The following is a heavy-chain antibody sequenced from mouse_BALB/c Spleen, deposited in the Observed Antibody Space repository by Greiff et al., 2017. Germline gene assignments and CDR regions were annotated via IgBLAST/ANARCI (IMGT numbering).Heavy chain of an antibody. CDR2: IYPGDGDT. V-gene: IGHV1-87*01. Sequence: VQGVESGAELARPGASVKLSCKASGYTFTSYWMQWVKQRPGQGLEWIGAIYPGDGDTRYTQKFKGKATLTADKSSSTAYMQLSSLASEDSAVYYCARNGNYVKGAMDYWGQGTSVTVSS. D-gene: IGHD2-1*01. J-gene: IGHJ4*01. CDR3: ARNGNYVKGAMDY. CDR1: GYTFTSYW.